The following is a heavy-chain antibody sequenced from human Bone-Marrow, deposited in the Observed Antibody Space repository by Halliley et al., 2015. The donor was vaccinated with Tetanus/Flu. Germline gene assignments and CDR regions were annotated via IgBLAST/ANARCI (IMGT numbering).Heavy chain of an antibody. J-gene: IGHJ4*02. Sequence: SLRLSCAASGFTFSSYAMSWVRQAPGKGLEWVSIISGSGASTYYAGSVKGRFTISRDNSKNTLYLQMNSLRAEDTAVYHCAKSRVVTAHVDYWGQGTLVTVSS. CDR3: AKSRVVTAHVDY. D-gene: IGHD2-15*01. CDR1: GFTFSSYA. V-gene: IGHV3-23*01. CDR2: ISGSGAST.